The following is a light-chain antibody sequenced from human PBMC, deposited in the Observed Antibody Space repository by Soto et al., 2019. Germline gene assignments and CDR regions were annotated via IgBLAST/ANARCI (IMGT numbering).Light chain of an antibody. Sequence: QSALTQPASVSGSPGQSITISCTGTSSDIGGYNYVSWYQQHPGKAPKLIIYEVTNRPSGVYNRFSGSKSGNTASLTISGLQAEDEADYYCSSYTSSSTRVFGTGTKLTVL. J-gene: IGLJ1*01. CDR2: EVT. CDR1: SSDIGGYNY. V-gene: IGLV2-14*01. CDR3: SSYTSSSTRV.